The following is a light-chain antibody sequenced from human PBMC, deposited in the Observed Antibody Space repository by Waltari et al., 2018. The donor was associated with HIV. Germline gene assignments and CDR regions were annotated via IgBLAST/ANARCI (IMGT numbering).Light chain of an antibody. CDR1: QDIKKN. J-gene: IGKJ5*01. CDR2: SAS. V-gene: IGKV1-39*01. CDR3: QQSHRTPLT. Sequence: DIQMTQSPSSVSADVGDRVIITCPASQDIKKNVNWYQQKPGRSPRLLIYSASGLQSGVPSTFSGSGSGLEFNLTIAALEAEDSALFYCQQSHRTPLTFGGGTRLEIK.